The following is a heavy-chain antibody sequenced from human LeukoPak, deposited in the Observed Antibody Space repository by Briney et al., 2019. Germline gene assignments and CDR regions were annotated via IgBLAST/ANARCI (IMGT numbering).Heavy chain of an antibody. D-gene: IGHD5-24*01. CDR1: GFTFSSYE. Sequence: PGGSLRLSCAASGFTFSSYEMNWVRQASGKGLEWVSYISSSGSTIYYADSVKGRFTISRDYAKNSLYLQMNSLRAEDTAVYYCAVATIKDYFDYWGQGTLVTVSS. CDR2: ISSSGSTI. J-gene: IGHJ4*02. CDR3: AVATIKDYFDY. V-gene: IGHV3-48*03.